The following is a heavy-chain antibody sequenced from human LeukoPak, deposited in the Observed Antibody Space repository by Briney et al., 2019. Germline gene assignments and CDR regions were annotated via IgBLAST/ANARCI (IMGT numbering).Heavy chain of an antibody. CDR2: ISDDDGNT. CDR3: ARDCGYSPGSYCFYYMDV. J-gene: IGHJ6*03. Sequence: WGSVRVSCKASGFTFSSYGVSWVRQAPGQGLEWVGWISDDDGNTNYVQTLQGRVTLSTDTSTNTPYMEMNSLRSEDTAVYYCARDCGYSPGSYCFYYMDVWGKGTPFTVSS. D-gene: IGHD3-10*01. V-gene: IGHV1-18*01. CDR1: GFTFSSYG.